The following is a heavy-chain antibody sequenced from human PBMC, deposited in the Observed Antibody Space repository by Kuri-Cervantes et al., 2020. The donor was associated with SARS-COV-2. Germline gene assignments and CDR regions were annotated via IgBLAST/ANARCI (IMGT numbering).Heavy chain of an antibody. CDR2: ISAYNGNT. J-gene: IGHJ4*02. CDR3: AGGSLPSHRYFDY. D-gene: IGHD1-26*01. CDR1: GYTFTGYG. V-gene: IGHV1-18*01. Sequence: ASVKVSCKASGYTFTGYGISWARQAPGQGLEWMGWISAYNGNTNYAQKLQGRVTMTTDTSTSTAYMELGSLRSEDTAVYYCAGGSLPSHRYFDYWGQGTLVTVSS.